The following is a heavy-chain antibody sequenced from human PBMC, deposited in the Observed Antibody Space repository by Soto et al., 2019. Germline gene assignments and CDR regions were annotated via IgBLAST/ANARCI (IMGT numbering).Heavy chain of an antibody. Sequence: QVQLVESGGGVVQPGRSLRLSCAASGFTFSSYGMHWVRQAPGKGLEWVAVISYDGSNKYYADSVKGRFTISRDNSKKKLYLQMNRQRAEDTVVYYCAKDLLGPGRAYGMDVWGQGTTVNVSS. J-gene: IGHJ6*02. V-gene: IGHV3-30*18. CDR3: AKDLLGPGRAYGMDV. D-gene: IGHD7-27*01. CDR1: GFTFSSYG. CDR2: ISYDGSNK.